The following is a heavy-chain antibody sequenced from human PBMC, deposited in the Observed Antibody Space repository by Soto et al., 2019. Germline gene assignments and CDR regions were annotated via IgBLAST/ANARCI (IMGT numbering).Heavy chain of an antibody. D-gene: IGHD3-10*01. Sequence: QVQLVQSGAEVKKPGASVKVSCKASGYTFTSYDINWVRQATGQRLEWMGWMNPNSGNTGYAQKFQGRVTMTRNTSISTAYMELSSLRSEDTAVYYCARNVGSGSYSYYYYYYYMDVWGKGTTVTVSS. CDR1: GYTFTSYD. CDR2: MNPNSGNT. CDR3: ARNVGSGSYSYYYYYYYMDV. J-gene: IGHJ6*03. V-gene: IGHV1-8*01.